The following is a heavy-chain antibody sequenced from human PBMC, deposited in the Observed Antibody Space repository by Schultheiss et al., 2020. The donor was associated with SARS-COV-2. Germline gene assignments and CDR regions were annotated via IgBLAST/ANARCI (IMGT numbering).Heavy chain of an antibody. Sequence: SQTLSLTCTVSGGSIASYYWTWIRQSPGKGLEWIGEINHSGSTNYNPSLKSRVTISVDTSKNQISLSLSSVTAADTAVYYCAREPRGFSYGTFDYWGQGTLVTVSS. CDR1: GGSIASYY. D-gene: IGHD5-18*01. V-gene: IGHV4-34*01. CDR3: AREPRGFSYGTFDY. J-gene: IGHJ4*02. CDR2: INHSGST.